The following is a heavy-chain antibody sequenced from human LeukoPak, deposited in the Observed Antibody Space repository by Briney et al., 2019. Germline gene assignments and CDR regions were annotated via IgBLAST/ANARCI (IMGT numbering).Heavy chain of an antibody. J-gene: IGHJ4*02. CDR2: IYYSGST. CDR1: GGSISSSSYY. V-gene: IGHV4-39*07. D-gene: IGHD2-2*02. CDR3: ARESPLYCSSTSCYTGPNPIDY. Sequence: SETLSLTCTVSGGSISSSSYYWGWIRQPPGKGLEWIGGIYYSGSTYYNPSLKSRVTISVDTSKNQFSLKLSSVTAADTAVYYCARESPLYCSSTSCYTGPNPIDYWGQGTLVTVSS.